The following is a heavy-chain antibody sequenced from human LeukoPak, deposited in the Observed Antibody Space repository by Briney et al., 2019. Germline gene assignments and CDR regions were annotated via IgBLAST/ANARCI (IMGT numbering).Heavy chain of an antibody. J-gene: IGHJ4*02. D-gene: IGHD3-9*01. CDR3: ARGGNYDILTGYIFDY. V-gene: IGHV3-7*03. Sequence: GGSLRLSCAASGFTFSNYWMSWVRQAPGKGVEWVANIKHDGGDKHYVDSVKGRFTIARDSAKNSLNLQMNSLRAEDTAVYYCARGGNYDILTGYIFDYWGQGTLVTVSS. CDR2: IKHDGGDK. CDR1: GFTFSNYW.